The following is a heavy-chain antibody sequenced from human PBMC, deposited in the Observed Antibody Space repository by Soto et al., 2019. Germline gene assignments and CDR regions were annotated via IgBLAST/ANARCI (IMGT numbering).Heavy chain of an antibody. CDR3: AHRGTMVRGVSFYDY. D-gene: IGHD3-10*01. J-gene: IGHJ4*02. Sequence: QLQLQESGPGLVKPSETLSLTCTVSGGSISSSSYYWGWIRQPPGKGLEWIGSIYYSGSTYYNPSLKSRVTISVDTSKNQFSLKLSSVTAADTAVYYCAHRGTMVRGVSFYDYWGQGTLVTVSS. V-gene: IGHV4-39*01. CDR1: GGSISSSSYY. CDR2: IYYSGST.